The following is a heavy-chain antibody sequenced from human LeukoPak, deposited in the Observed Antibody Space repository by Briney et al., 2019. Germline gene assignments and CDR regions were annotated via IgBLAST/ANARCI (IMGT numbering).Heavy chain of an antibody. J-gene: IGHJ4*02. V-gene: IGHV3-30*04. CDR3: AKEGYCSGGSCYVFDY. Sequence: GGSLRLSCAASGFTFSSYAMHWVRQAPGKGLEWVAVISYDGSNKYYADSVKGRLTISRDNSKNTLYLQMNSLRAEDTAVYYCAKEGYCSGGSCYVFDYWGQGTLVTVSS. CDR1: GFTFSSYA. CDR2: ISYDGSNK. D-gene: IGHD2-15*01.